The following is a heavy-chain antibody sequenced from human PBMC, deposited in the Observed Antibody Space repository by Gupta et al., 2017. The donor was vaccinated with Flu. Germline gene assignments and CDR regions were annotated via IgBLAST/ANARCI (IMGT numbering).Heavy chain of an antibody. CDR3: ARQPYNYFDY. CDR2: IYYSGST. CDR1: GGSISSYY. D-gene: IGHD3-16*01. Sequence: QVQLQESGPGLVKPSETLSLTCTVSGGSISSYYWSWIRQPPGKGLEWIGYIYYSGSTNYNPSLKSRVTISVDTSKNQFSLKLSSVTAADTAVYYGARQPYNYFDYWGQGTLVTVSS. J-gene: IGHJ4*02. V-gene: IGHV4-59*08.